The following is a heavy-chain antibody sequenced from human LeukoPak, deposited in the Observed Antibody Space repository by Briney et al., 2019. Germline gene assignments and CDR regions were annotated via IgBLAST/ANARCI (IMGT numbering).Heavy chain of an antibody. J-gene: IGHJ4*02. Sequence: SGPTLVNPTQTLTLTCTFSGFSLSTSGMRVSWIRQPPGKALEWLVRIDWDDDKFYSTSLKTRLTISKDTSKNQVVLTMTNMDPVDTATYYCARTPYCGGDCYVDYWGQGTLVTVSS. V-gene: IGHV2-70*04. CDR3: ARTPYCGGDCYVDY. CDR1: GFSLSTSGMR. D-gene: IGHD2-21*02. CDR2: IDWDDDK.